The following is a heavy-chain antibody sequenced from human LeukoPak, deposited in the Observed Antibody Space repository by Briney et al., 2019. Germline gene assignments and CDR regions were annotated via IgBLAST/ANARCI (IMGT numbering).Heavy chain of an antibody. V-gene: IGHV3-23*01. D-gene: IGHD6-13*01. CDR3: AKDQQLGDYYYGMDV. CDR1: GFTFSNYA. CDR2: ISGSGGST. Sequence: GGSLRLSCAASGFTFSNYAMSWVRQAPGKGLEWVSAISGSGGSTYYADSVKGRFTISRDNSKNTLYLQMNSLRAEDTAVYYCAKDQQLGDYYYGMDVWGQGTTVTVSS. J-gene: IGHJ6*02.